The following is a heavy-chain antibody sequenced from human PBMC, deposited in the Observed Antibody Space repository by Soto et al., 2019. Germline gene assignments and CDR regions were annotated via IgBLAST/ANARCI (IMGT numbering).Heavy chain of an antibody. J-gene: IGHJ3*02. D-gene: IGHD1-26*01. Sequence: GGSLRLSCAASGFTFSSYAMSWVRQAPGKGLEWVSAISGSGGSTYYAESVKGRFTISRDNSKNTLYLQMNSLRAEDTAVYYCAKDRAVGATIPDAFDIWGQGTMVTVSS. CDR1: GFTFSSYA. CDR3: AKDRAVGATIPDAFDI. V-gene: IGHV3-23*01. CDR2: ISGSGGST.